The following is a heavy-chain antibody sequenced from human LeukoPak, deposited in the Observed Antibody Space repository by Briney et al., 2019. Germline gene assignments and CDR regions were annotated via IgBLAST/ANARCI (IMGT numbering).Heavy chain of an antibody. CDR3: ARASGRPHYYYYGMDV. J-gene: IGHJ6*02. CDR2: IYYSGST. V-gene: IGHV4-31*03. CDR1: GGSISSGGYY. D-gene: IGHD3-10*01. Sequence: PSETLSLTCTVSGGSISSGGYYWNWIRQHPGKGLEWLGFIYYSGSTNYNPSLKSRVTISVDKSKNQFSLKLSSVTAADTAVYYCARASGRPHYYYYGMDVWGQGTTVTVSS.